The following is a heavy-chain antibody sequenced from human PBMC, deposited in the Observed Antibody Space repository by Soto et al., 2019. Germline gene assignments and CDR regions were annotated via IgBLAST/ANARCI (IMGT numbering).Heavy chain of an antibody. Sequence: VQLLESGGGLIQPGGSLRLSCAASGFTFSYGIHWLRQAPGKGLEWVAYISYDSSNKFYGESVKGGFTISRDNSKNTQFLQMNSLRAEDTAVYYCAKLVIGYCSGNTCDDYWGQGTLVAVSS. V-gene: IGHV3-30*18. D-gene: IGHD2-15*01. CDR2: ISYDSSNK. J-gene: IGHJ4*02. CDR1: GFTFSYG. CDR3: AKLVIGYCSGNTCDDY.